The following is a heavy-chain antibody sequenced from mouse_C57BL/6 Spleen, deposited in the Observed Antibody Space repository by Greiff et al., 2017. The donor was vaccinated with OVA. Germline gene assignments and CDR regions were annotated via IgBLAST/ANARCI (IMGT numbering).Heavy chain of an antibody. Sequence: QVQLQQSGAELVKPGASVKISCKASGYAFSSYWMNWVKQRPGKGLEWIGQIYPGDGDTNYNGKFKGKATLTADKSSSTAYMQLSSLTSEDSAVYFCARRVARYYFDYWGQGTTLTVSS. CDR1: GYAFSSYW. CDR3: ARRVARYYFDY. J-gene: IGHJ2*01. V-gene: IGHV1-80*01. D-gene: IGHD1-1*02. CDR2: IYPGDGDT.